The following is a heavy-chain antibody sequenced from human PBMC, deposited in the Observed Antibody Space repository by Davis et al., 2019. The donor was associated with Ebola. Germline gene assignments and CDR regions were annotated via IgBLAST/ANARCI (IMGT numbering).Heavy chain of an antibody. CDR1: GFTFSSYS. J-gene: IGHJ5*02. CDR2: ISSSSSYI. CDR3: ALTQRGITIFGVVTNWFDP. V-gene: IGHV3-21*04. D-gene: IGHD3-3*01. Sequence: GESLKISCTASGFTFSSYSMNWVRQAPGKGLEWVSSISSSSSYIYYADSVKGRFTISRDNAKNSLYLQMNSLRAEDTAVYYCALTQRGITIFGVVTNWFDPWGQGTLVTVSS.